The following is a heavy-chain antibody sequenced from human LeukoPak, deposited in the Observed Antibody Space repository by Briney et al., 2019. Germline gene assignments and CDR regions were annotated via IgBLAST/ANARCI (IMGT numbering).Heavy chain of an antibody. CDR3: AVGSGYFVGDAFDI. CDR2: INPNSGGT. D-gene: IGHD3-22*01. CDR1: GYTFTGYY. Sequence: GESLKISCKDSGYTFTGYYMHWVRQAPGQGLEWMGWINPNSGGTNYAQKFQGRVTMTRDTSISTAYMELSRLRSDDTAVYYCAVGSGYFVGDAFDIWGQGTMVTVSS. V-gene: IGHV1-2*02. J-gene: IGHJ3*02.